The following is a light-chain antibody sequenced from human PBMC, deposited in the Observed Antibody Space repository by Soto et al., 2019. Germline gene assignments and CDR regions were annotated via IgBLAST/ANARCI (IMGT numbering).Light chain of an antibody. V-gene: IGKV3-20*01. Sequence: EIELTQSPGTLSLSPGERATISCRASQSVSSSYLAWYQQKPGPAPRLLIYGASSRATGIPDRFSGSGSGTDLTLTTSRLEPEDFSVYYCQQYGSSPLVTFGQGTRLEIK. CDR1: QSVSSSY. CDR3: QQYGSSPLVT. J-gene: IGKJ5*01. CDR2: GAS.